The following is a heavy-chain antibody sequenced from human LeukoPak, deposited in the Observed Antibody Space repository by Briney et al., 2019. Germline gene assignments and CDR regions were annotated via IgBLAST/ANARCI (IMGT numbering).Heavy chain of an antibody. CDR2: ISGSGGTI. Sequence: PRGSLRLSCAASGFTFSSCEMNWVRQAPGKGLEWVSYISGSGGTIYYADSVKGRFTISRDNGKNSLYLQMNSLRPEDTAVYYCAREAAPVVAAQPDAVDIWGLGTMVPVSS. D-gene: IGHD2-15*01. J-gene: IGHJ3*02. CDR1: GFTFSSCE. V-gene: IGHV3-48*03. CDR3: AREAAPVVAAQPDAVDI.